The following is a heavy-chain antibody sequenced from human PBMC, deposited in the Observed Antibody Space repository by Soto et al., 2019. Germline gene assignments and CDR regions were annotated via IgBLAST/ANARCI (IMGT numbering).Heavy chain of an antibody. Sequence: GGSLRLSCAASGFTFSSYWMSWVRQAPGKGLEWVANIKQDGSEKYYVDSVKGRFTISRDNAKNSLYLQMNSLRAEDTAVYYCARVWKLGDSQFDYWGQGTLVTVSS. D-gene: IGHD2-21*02. CDR1: GFTFSSYW. V-gene: IGHV3-7*01. CDR2: IKQDGSEK. J-gene: IGHJ4*02. CDR3: ARVWKLGDSQFDY.